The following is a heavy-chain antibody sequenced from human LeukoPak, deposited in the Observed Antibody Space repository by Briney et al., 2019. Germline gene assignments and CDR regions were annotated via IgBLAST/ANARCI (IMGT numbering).Heavy chain of an antibody. Sequence: ASVKVSCKXSGYTFTGYYMHWVRQAPGQGLEWMGRINPNSGGTNYSQKFQGRVTMTRDTSISTAYMELSRLRSDDTAVYYCARTRVVAARHFDYWGQGTLVTVSS. CDR1: GYTFTGYY. J-gene: IGHJ4*02. CDR3: ARTRVVAARHFDY. V-gene: IGHV1-2*06. CDR2: INPNSGGT. D-gene: IGHD6-6*01.